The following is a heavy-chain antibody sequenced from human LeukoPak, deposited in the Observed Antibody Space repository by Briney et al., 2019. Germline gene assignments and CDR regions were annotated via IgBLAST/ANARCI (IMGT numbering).Heavy chain of an antibody. J-gene: IGHJ4*02. CDR1: GFTFSDYY. CDR3: ARSPLRFLEWLGGYYFDY. D-gene: IGHD3-3*01. CDR2: ISSSGSTI. V-gene: IGHV3-11*04. Sequence: GGSLRLSCAASGFTFSDYYMSWIRQAPGKGLEWVSYISSSGSTIYYANSVKGRFTISRDNAKNSLYLQMNSLRAEDTAVYYCARSPLRFLEWLGGYYFDYWGQGTLVTVSS.